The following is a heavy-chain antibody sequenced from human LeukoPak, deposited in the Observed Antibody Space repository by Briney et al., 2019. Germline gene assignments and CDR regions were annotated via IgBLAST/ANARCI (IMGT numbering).Heavy chain of an antibody. CDR3: WVCYDSSGYPHNFDY. CDR2: ISYDGSNK. D-gene: IGHD3-22*01. Sequence: GGSLRLSCAASGFTFSSYAMHWVRQAPGKGLEWVAVISYDGSNKYYADSVKGRFTISRDNSKNTLYLQMNSLRAEDTAVYYCWVCYDSSGYPHNFDYWGQGTLVTVSS. J-gene: IGHJ4*02. V-gene: IGHV3-30-3*01. CDR1: GFTFSSYA.